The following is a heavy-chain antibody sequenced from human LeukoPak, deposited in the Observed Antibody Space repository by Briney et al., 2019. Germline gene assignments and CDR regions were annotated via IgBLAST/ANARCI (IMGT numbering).Heavy chain of an antibody. Sequence: GGSLRLSCAASGFTFSSYSMNWVRQAPGKGLEWVSSISSSSSYIYYADSVKGRFTISRDNAKNSLYLQKHSLRAEDTAVYHCARVLSTTVVTPGFDYWGQGTLVTVSS. CDR1: GFTFSSYS. CDR3: ARVLSTTVVTPGFDY. CDR2: ISSSSSYI. D-gene: IGHD4-23*01. V-gene: IGHV3-21*01. J-gene: IGHJ4*02.